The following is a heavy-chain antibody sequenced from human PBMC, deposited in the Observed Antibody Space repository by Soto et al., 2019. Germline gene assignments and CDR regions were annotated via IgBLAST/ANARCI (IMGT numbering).Heavy chain of an antibody. CDR3: ARSPYCSGRICQLDY. D-gene: IGHD2-15*01. CDR2: IYYSGST. CDR1: GDSMTYSY. J-gene: IGHJ4*02. Sequence: SETLSLTCTVSGDSMTYSYWSWIRLLPGKGLEWVGYIYYSGSTSYNPSLRRRVIMSVDTSKSQFSLQLRSVTAADTAMYYCARSPYCSGRICQLDYWGQGTLVTVSS. V-gene: IGHV4-59*08.